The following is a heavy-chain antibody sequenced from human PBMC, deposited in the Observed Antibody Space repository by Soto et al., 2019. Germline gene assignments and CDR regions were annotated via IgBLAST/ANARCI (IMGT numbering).Heavy chain of an antibody. D-gene: IGHD2-15*01. CDR3: ARGRSDDYFDY. Sequence: AGGSLRLSCAASGFTFSGYYMTWVRQSPGRGLEWVANIKQDGSEKYYVDSLKGRFSISRDNAKKSLYLQMNSLRVEDTAVYYCARGRSDDYFDYWGQGTLVTVSS. J-gene: IGHJ4*02. V-gene: IGHV3-7*01. CDR2: IKQDGSEK. CDR1: GFTFSGYY.